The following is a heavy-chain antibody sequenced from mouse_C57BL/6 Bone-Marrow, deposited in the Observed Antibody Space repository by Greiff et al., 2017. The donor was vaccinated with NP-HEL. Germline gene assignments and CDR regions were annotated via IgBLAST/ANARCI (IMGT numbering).Heavy chain of an antibody. Sequence: QVQLQQPGAELVRPGSSVKLSCKASGYTFTSYWKDWVKQRPGQGLEWIGNIYPSDSETHYNQKFKDKATLTVDKSSSTAYMQLSSLTSEDSAVYYCARSLRGYFDVWGTGTTVTVSS. J-gene: IGHJ1*03. CDR1: GYTFTSYW. CDR3: ARSLRGYFDV. V-gene: IGHV1-61*01. CDR2: IYPSDSET. D-gene: IGHD2-12*01.